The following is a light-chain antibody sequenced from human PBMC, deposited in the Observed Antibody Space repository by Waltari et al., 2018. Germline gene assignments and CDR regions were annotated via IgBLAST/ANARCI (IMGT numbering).Light chain of an antibody. CDR3: QHYLRFPVT. Sequence: EIVLTQSTGTLSLSPGESATLPCRTSQSVTRALARYQQKPGQAPRLPIYGASNRATGIPDRFSCSWSGTDFSLTLRSLAPDDFAVYYCQHYLRFPVTFGQGTKVEVQ. J-gene: IGKJ1*01. CDR2: GAS. CDR1: QSVTRA. V-gene: IGKV3-20*01.